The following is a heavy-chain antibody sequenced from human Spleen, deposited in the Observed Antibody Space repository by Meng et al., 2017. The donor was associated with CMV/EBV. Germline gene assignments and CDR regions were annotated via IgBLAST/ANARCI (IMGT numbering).Heavy chain of an antibody. J-gene: IGHJ4*02. D-gene: IGHD2-21*02. Sequence: KASGGTFSSYAISWVRQAPGQGLEWMGIISPSGGSTTYAQKFQGRVTMTRDTSTSTVYMELSSLRSEDTAFYYCASSSCGGDCWFDYWGQGTLVTVSS. CDR3: ASSSCGGDCWFDY. V-gene: IGHV1-46*01. CDR2: ISPSGGST. CDR1: GGTFSSYA.